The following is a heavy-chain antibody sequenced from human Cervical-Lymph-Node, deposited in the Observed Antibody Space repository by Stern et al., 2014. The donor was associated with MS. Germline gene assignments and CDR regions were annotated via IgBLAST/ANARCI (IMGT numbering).Heavy chain of an antibody. V-gene: IGHV7-4-1*02. CDR2: VNINTGNP. CDR3: VREDLYHCHYAMDV. J-gene: IGHJ6*02. CDR1: GYTFTRYS. Sequence: QVQLVQSGSELKKPGASVKVSCKASGYTFTRYSINWVRQAPGQGLEWMGWVNINTGNPTYAQGFTGRFVFSLNTSVSTAYLQISSLKAEDTAVYYCVREDLYHCHYAMDVWGQGTTVTVSS.